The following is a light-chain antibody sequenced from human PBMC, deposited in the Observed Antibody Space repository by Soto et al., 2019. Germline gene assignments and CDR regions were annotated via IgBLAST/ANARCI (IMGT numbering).Light chain of an antibody. CDR2: GAS. CDR3: QHYNNWPRT. V-gene: IGKV3-15*01. CDR1: QGVSSN. J-gene: IGKJ1*01. Sequence: EIVMTQSPATLSVSPGERATLSCRASQGVSSNLAWYQQKPGQAPRLLIYGASTRPTGIPARFSGSGSGTEFTLTISSLQSEDFAVYYCQHYNNWPRTFGQGTKVEIK.